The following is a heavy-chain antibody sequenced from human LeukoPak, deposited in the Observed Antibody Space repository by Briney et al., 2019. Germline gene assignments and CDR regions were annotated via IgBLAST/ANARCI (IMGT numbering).Heavy chain of an antibody. D-gene: IGHD4-17*01. Sequence: GGSLRLSCAASGFTFSNYAMSWVRQAPGKGLEWVSIIGYRGGSIYYAHSVQGRFAISRDNSKNTLSLQMDGLRPEDTAVYYCAKDYGDLGYWGQGTLVTVSS. CDR1: GFTFSNYA. J-gene: IGHJ4*02. CDR2: IGYRGGSI. V-gene: IGHV3-23*01. CDR3: AKDYGDLGY.